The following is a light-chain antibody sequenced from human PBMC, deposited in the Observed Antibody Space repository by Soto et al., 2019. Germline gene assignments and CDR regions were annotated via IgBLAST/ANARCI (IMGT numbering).Light chain of an antibody. CDR3: CSYAGGGSYV. CDR1: SSDVGSYNL. J-gene: IGLJ1*01. V-gene: IGLV2-23*01. CDR2: EGS. Sequence: QTVVTQPASVSGSPGQSITISCTGSSSDVGSYNLVSWYQQHPGKAPKLMIYEGSKRPSGVSNRFSGSKSDNTASLTISGLQAEDEADYYCCSYAGGGSYVFGPGTKLNVL.